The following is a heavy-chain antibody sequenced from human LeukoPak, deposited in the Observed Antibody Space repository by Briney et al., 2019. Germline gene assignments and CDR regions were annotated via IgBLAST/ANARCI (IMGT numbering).Heavy chain of an antibody. D-gene: IGHD5-24*01. CDR1: GFTFSSYS. J-gene: IGHJ3*02. CDR2: ISSSSSFM. Sequence: GRSLRLSCAASGFTFSSYSMNWVRQAPGKGLEWDSSISSSSSFMYYADSVNGRFTVSRDNAKNSVYLQIDSLRAEDTAVYYCTRARGWRRRDDAFDIWGRGTMVTVSS. CDR3: TRARGWRRRDDAFDI. V-gene: IGHV3-21*01.